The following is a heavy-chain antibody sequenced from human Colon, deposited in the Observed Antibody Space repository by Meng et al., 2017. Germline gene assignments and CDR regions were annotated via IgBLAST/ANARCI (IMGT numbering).Heavy chain of an antibody. D-gene: IGHD3-9*01. Sequence: HVAPEESGPGLVKPSDTLSLTCNVSGASINSYYWSWIRQPPGKGLGWIGYIYHTGSTNYNPSLQSRVTISADSSKNQVSLNLNSVTAADTAVYYCGRGLTGYHAHTDSWGRGTLVTVSS. CDR2: IYHTGST. V-gene: IGHV4-59*12. CDR3: GRGLTGYHAHTDS. J-gene: IGHJ4*02. CDR1: GASINSYY.